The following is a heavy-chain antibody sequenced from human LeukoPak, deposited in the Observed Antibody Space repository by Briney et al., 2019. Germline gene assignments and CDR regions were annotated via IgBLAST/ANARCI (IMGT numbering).Heavy chain of an antibody. V-gene: IGHV4-34*01. D-gene: IGHD1-1*01. Sequence: SESLSLTRAVYGASFSGSYWSWVRQPPGKGLEWLGEINHSGSTNYNPPLKSRFTISVDTSKTQFSLKLSSVTAADTAVYYWSKENWNDVVGHGLWGQGTLVTVSS. CDR3: SKENWNDVVGHGL. CDR2: INHSGST. J-gene: IGHJ4*02. CDR1: GASFSGSY.